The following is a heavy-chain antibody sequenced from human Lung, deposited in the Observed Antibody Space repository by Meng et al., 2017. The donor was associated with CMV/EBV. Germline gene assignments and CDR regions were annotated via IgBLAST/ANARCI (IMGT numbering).Heavy chain of an antibody. D-gene: IGHD3-3*01. J-gene: IGHJ4*02. CDR1: GGSISSGDYY. Sequence: SETLSLXCTVSGGSISSGDYYWSWIRQPPGKGLEWIGYIYYSGSTYYNPSLESRVTISADTSKNQFSLKLSSVTAADTAVYYCARCFRGGGTQRRFGVFRSSYFFDYWGLGNXVNGAS. CDR3: ARCFRGGGTQRRFGVFRSSYFFDY. V-gene: IGHV4-30-4*08. CDR2: IYYSGST.